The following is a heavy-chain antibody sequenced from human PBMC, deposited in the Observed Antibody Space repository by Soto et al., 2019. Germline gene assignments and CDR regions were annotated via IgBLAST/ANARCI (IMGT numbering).Heavy chain of an antibody. CDR1: GFTLSDHY. Sequence: GSLRLSCAGSGFTLSDHYIDWVRQAPGKGLEWVGRSRDKAQGYSTAYAASVKGRFTTSRDESKNSVYLQMNSLKTEDTAVYYCTRDEQQLAIDYWGQGTLVTVSS. D-gene: IGHD6-13*01. V-gene: IGHV3-72*01. CDR2: SRDKAQGYST. CDR3: TRDEQQLAIDY. J-gene: IGHJ4*02.